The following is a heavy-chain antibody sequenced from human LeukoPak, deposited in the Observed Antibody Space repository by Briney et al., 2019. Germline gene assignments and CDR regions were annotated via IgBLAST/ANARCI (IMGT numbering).Heavy chain of an antibody. Sequence: GGSLRLSCAASGFTFSSYAMSWVRQAPGKGLEWVSVIYSGGSTYYADSVKGRFTISRDNSKNTLYLQMNSLRAEDTAVYYCAHSGYPFDYWGQGTLVTVSS. CDR3: AHSGYPFDY. CDR1: GFTFSSYA. J-gene: IGHJ4*02. D-gene: IGHD3-9*01. V-gene: IGHV3-53*01. CDR2: IYSGGST.